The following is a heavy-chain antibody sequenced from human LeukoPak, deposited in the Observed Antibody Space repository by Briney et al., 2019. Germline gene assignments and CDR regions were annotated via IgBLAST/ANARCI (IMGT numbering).Heavy chain of an antibody. CDR3: ARGRARVGAGY. D-gene: IGHD1-26*01. CDR2: INQSGST. V-gene: IGHV4-34*01. Sequence: SETLPLTCAVYGGSFSGYYWSWIRQPPGKGLEWIGEINQSGSTNYNPSLKSRVPKPLDTSQNQFSLKLSPVTTPDPAVYFCARGRARVGAGYWGQGTLVTVSS. CDR1: GGSFSGYY. J-gene: IGHJ4*02.